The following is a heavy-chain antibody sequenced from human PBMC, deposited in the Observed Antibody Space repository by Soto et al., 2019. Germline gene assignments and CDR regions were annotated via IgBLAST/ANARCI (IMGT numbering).Heavy chain of an antibody. CDR3: AREGYSGYDWPPDDAFDI. J-gene: IGHJ3*02. CDR2: ISAYNGNT. CDR1: GYTFTSYG. D-gene: IGHD5-12*01. V-gene: IGHV1-18*01. Sequence: QVQLVQSGAEVKKPGASVKVSCKASGYTFTSYGISWVRQAPGQGLEWMGWISAYNGNTNYAQKLQGRVTMTTDTATSTAYMELRSRRSDDTAGYYWAREGYSGYDWPPDDAFDIWGQGTMVTVSS.